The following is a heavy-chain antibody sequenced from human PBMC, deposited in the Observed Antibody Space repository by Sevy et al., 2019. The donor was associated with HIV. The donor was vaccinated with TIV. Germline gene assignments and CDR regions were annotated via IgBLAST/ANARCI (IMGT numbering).Heavy chain of an antibody. Sequence: GGSLRLSCAASGFTFSDYYMSWIRQAPGKGLEWVSYISSSGSTIYYADSVKGRFTISRDNAKNSLYLQMNSLRAEDTAVDYCARGSRYSSSSGGGYYYYYGMDVWGQGTTVTVSS. CDR2: ISSSGSTI. J-gene: IGHJ6*02. V-gene: IGHV3-11*01. CDR3: ARGSRYSSSSGGGYYYYYGMDV. D-gene: IGHD6-6*01. CDR1: GFTFSDYY.